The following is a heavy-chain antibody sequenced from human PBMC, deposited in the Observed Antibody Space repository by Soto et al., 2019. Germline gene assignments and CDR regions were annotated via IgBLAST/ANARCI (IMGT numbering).Heavy chain of an antibody. V-gene: IGHV4-59*12. CDR2: IYYSGST. CDR3: ARDHGRDGYNPPLGY. Sequence: SETLSLTCTVSGGSISSYYWSWIRQPPGKGLEWIGYIYYSGSTNYNPSLKSRVTISVDTSKNQFSLKLSSVTAADTAVYYCARDHGRDGYNPPLGYWGQGTLVTVSS. J-gene: IGHJ4*02. D-gene: IGHD5-12*01. CDR1: GGSISSYY.